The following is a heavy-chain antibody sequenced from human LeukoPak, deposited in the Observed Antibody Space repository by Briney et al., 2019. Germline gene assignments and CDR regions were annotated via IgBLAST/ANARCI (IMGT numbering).Heavy chain of an antibody. V-gene: IGHV3-53*01. CDR2: IYSGGST. Sequence: GRSLRLSCAASGFTVSSNYMSWVRQAPGKGLEWVSVIYSGGSTYYADSVKGRFTISRDNSKNTLYLQMNSLRAEDTAVYYCARRGYYDSSEAVWDYFDYWGQGTLVTVSS. CDR3: ARRGYYDSSEAVWDYFDY. J-gene: IGHJ4*02. D-gene: IGHD3-22*01. CDR1: GFTVSSNY.